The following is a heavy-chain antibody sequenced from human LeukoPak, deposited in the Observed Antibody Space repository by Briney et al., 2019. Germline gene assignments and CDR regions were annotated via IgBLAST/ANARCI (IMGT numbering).Heavy chain of an antibody. V-gene: IGHV4-59*01. CDR1: GASTSAYY. CDR3: ARHRSDTGGKKGVNWFDP. CDR2: IYFGGTT. J-gene: IGHJ5*02. D-gene: IGHD4-23*01. Sequence: PSETLSPTCTVSGASTSAYYWSWIRQPPGKGLEWLGNIYFGGTTDYNSSLKSRLTISVDTFKNQLSLNLQSVTAADTATYYCARHRSDTGGKKGVNWFDPWGRGTLVTVSS.